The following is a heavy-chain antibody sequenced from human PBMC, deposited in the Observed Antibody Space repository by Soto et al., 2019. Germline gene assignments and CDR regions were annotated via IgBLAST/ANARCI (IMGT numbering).Heavy chain of an antibody. D-gene: IGHD3-10*01. Sequence: QITLKESGPPLVKPTQTLTLTCTLSGFSVSAHAVGVGWIRQPPGKALEWLAVIYWDDNKRYSPSLKSRLTITKHTSKNPVVLTMINMDPVDTATDSWAREGPWFGSNHFDSWGQGTLVTVSS. CDR3: AREGPWFGSNHFDS. CDR1: GFSVSAHAVG. CDR2: IYWDDNK. J-gene: IGHJ4*02. V-gene: IGHV2-5*02.